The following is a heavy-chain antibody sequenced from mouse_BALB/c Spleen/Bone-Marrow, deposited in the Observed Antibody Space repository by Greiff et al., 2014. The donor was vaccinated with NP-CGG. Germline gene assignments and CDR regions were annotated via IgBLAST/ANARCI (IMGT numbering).Heavy chain of an antibody. D-gene: IGHD2-12*01. Sequence: DLVKPGASVKLSCKASGYTFTSYWINWIKQRPGQGLEWIGRIAPGSGSTYYNEKFKGKATLTVDTSSSTAYILLSSLSSEDSAVYFCSYYSYDVNYWGQGPTLPFSS. CDR2: IAPGSGST. CDR3: SYYSYDVNY. CDR1: GYTFTSYW. J-gene: IGHJ2*01. V-gene: IGHV1S41*01.